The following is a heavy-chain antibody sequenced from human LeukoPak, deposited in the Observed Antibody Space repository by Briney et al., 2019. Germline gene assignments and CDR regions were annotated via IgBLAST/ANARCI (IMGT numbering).Heavy chain of an antibody. CDR1: GFTFSSYA. Sequence: PGGSLRLSCAASGFTFSSYAMHWVRQAPGKGLEWVAVIWYDGSNKYYADSVKGRFTISRDNSKNTLYLQMNSLRAEDTAVYYCAREAARVYYFDYWGQGTLVTVSS. J-gene: IGHJ4*02. CDR2: IWYDGSNK. V-gene: IGHV3-33*08. D-gene: IGHD6-6*01. CDR3: AREAARVYYFDY.